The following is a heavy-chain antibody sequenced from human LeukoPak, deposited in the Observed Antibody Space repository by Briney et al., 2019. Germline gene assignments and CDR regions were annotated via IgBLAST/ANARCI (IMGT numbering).Heavy chain of an antibody. Sequence: ASVKVSCKASGYTFTSYGISWVRQAPGQGLEWMGWISAYNGNTNYAQKFQGRVTITADKSTSTAYMELSSLRPEDTAVYYCASGEPYDYVWGSYRYNWFDPWGQGTLVTVSS. CDR1: GYTFTSYG. J-gene: IGHJ5*02. CDR3: ASGEPYDYVWGSYRYNWFDP. V-gene: IGHV1-18*01. D-gene: IGHD3-16*02. CDR2: ISAYNGNT.